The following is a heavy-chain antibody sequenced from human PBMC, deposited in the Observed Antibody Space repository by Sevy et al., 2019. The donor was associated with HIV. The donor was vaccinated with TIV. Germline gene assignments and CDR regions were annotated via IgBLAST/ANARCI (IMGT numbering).Heavy chain of an antibody. CDR2: INGNGGST. D-gene: IGHD3-16*01. J-gene: IGHJ4*02. CDR1: GFTFDDYG. V-gene: IGHV3-20*04. CDR3: ARSITPQTSSPDY. Sequence: GGSLRLSCAASGFTFDDYGMSWVRQAPGKGLEWVSGINGNGGSTGYADSVKGRLIISRNHAKNSLYLQMNSLRAEDTALYYCARSITPQTSSPDYWGQGTLVTVSS.